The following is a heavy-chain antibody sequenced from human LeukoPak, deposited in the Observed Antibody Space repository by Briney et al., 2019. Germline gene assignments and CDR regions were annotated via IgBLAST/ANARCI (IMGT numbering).Heavy chain of an antibody. CDR1: VVSIGSSDYY. D-gene: IGHD5-12*01. CDR3: ARHVGYEYFDY. J-gene: IGHJ4*02. V-gene: IGHV4-39*01. Sequence: KPSKTRSLTCTVSVVSIGSSDYYWGGIRHPPGKGLEWIGSIYYSGTTYYNPSLKSRVAISVDTSKNQFSLKLSSVTAADTAVYYCARHVGYEYFDYWGQGALVTVSS. CDR2: IYYSGTT.